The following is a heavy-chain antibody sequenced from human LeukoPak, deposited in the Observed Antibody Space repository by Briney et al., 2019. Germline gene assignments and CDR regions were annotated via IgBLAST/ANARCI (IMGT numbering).Heavy chain of an antibody. V-gene: IGHV4-39*07. J-gene: IGHJ4*02. Sequence: SETLSLTCTISGGCISSSSYYWGWIRRPPGKGLEWIGYIYHSGSTYYNPSLKSRVPISVDRSKNQFSLKLRSVTAADTAVYYCAREVGGSSWYFDYWGQGTLVTVSA. CDR1: GGCISSSSYY. D-gene: IGHD6-13*01. CDR2: IYHSGST. CDR3: AREVGGSSWYFDY.